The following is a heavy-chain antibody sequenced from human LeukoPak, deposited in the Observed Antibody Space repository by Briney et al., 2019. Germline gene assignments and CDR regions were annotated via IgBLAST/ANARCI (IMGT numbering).Heavy chain of an antibody. Sequence: GGSLRLSCAASGFTFSSYAVTWVRRAPGKGLEWVSAISGGGDYIYYGDSVKGRSTSSRDNSESTLYLQMNNLRAEDTAVYYCAKNRGTGMAFYDHWGQGTQVTVSS. J-gene: IGHJ4*02. CDR3: AKNRGTGMAFYDH. CDR1: GFTFSSYA. V-gene: IGHV3-23*01. CDR2: ISGGGDYI. D-gene: IGHD5-18*01.